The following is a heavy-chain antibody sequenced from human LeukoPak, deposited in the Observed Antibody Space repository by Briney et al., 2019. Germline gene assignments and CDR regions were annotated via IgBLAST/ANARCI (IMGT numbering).Heavy chain of an antibody. V-gene: IGHV4-34*01. CDR1: GGSFSGYQ. J-gene: IGHJ3*01. CDR3: ARGLAYYDSSGYPYLDAFDL. Sequence: SETLSLTCVVYGGSFSGYQWSWIRQPPGKGLEWIGEITHSGRTKYNPSLKSRVSISGDTSDKQFSLKLSSVTAADTAVYYCARGLAYYDSSGYPYLDAFDLWGQGTMVTVSS. CDR2: ITHSGRT. D-gene: IGHD3-22*01.